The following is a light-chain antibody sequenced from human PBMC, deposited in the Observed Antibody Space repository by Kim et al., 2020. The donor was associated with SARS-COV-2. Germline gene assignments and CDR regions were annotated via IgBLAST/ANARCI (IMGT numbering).Light chain of an antibody. V-gene: IGKV3-15*01. CDR2: GAS. Sequence: ASPGERATLSCRASQSVNHNLAWYQQKPGQAPRLLIYGASTRATAIPARFSGSGSGTEFTLTISSLQSEDFAVYFCQQYSSWPPYSFGQGTKLEI. CDR3: QQYSSWPPYS. CDR1: QSVNHN. J-gene: IGKJ2*03.